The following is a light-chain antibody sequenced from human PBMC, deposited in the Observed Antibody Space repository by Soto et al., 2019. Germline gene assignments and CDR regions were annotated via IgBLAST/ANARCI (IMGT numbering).Light chain of an antibody. CDR3: GADHGRGSDSV. V-gene: IGLV9-49*01. CDR1: SGYSNYK. J-gene: IGLJ2*01. CDR2: VGADGVVG. Sequence: QSVLTQPPSASASLGASVTLTCTLSSGYSNYKVDWYQQRPGKGPRFVMRVGADGVVGSKGEGIPDRFSVLGSGLNRYLTIKNIQEEDEGDYHCGADHGRGSDSVFGGGTQLTVL.